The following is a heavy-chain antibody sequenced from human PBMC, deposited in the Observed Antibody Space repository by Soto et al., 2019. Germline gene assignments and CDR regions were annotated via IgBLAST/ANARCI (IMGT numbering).Heavy chain of an antibody. J-gene: IGHJ3*02. V-gene: IGHV1-58*02. CDR3: AAVPYDYIWGSYHDGPVDAFDI. CDR2: IVVGSGNT. Sequence: SVKVSCKASGFTFTSSAMQWVRQARGQRLERIGWIVVGSGNTNYAQKFQERVTITRDMSTSTAYMELSSLRSEDTAVYYCAAVPYDYIWGSYHDGPVDAFDIWGQGTMVTVSS. CDR1: GFTFTSSA. D-gene: IGHD3-16*02.